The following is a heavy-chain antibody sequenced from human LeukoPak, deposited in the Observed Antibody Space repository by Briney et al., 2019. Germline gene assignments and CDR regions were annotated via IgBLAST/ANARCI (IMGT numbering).Heavy chain of an antibody. V-gene: IGHV3-23*01. CDR1: GFTFSSYW. J-gene: IGHJ4*02. Sequence: GGSLRLSCAASGFTFSSYWMSWVRQAPGKGLEWVSAISGSGGSTYYADSVKGRFTISRDNSKNTLYLQMNSLRAEDTAVYYCARAPYSGSYHLEGYWGQGTLVTVSS. CDR2: ISGSGGST. D-gene: IGHD1-26*01. CDR3: ARAPYSGSYHLEGY.